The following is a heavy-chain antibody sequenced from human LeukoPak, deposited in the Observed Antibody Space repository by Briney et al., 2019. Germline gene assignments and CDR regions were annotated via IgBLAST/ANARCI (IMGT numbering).Heavy chain of an antibody. CDR1: GFTFSSYG. V-gene: IGHV3-30*18. Sequence: QPGGSLRLSCAASGFTFSSYGMHWVRQAPGKGLEWVAVISYDGSNKYYADSVKGRFTISRDNSKNTLYLQMNSLRAEDTAVYYCAKDLIAWFGESPEGYWGQGTLVTVSS. J-gene: IGHJ4*02. CDR3: AKDLIAWFGESPEGY. D-gene: IGHD3-10*01. CDR2: ISYDGSNK.